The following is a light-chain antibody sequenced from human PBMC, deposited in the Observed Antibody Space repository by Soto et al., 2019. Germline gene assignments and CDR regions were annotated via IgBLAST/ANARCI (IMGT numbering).Light chain of an antibody. CDR1: QSVSNN. V-gene: IGKV3-15*01. Sequence: EIVMTQSPATLSVSPGERATLSSRAGQSVSNNLAWYQQKPGQAPRLLIYGASTRATGIPARFSGSGSGTEFSLTISSLQSEDFAVYYCHQYNNWPRTFGQGTKVEIK. CDR3: HQYNNWPRT. J-gene: IGKJ1*01. CDR2: GAS.